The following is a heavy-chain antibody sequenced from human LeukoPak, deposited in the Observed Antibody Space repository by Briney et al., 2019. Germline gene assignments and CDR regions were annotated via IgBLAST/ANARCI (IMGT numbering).Heavy chain of an antibody. D-gene: IGHD6-6*01. CDR2: INHSGST. J-gene: IGHJ4*02. Sequence: SETLSLTCAVYGGSFSGYYWSWIRQPPGKGLEWIGEINHSGSTNYNPSLKSRVTISVDTSKNQFSLKLSSVTAADTAVYYCARRGVYGSSDYWGQGTLVTVSS. CDR1: GGSFSGYY. V-gene: IGHV4-34*01. CDR3: ARRGVYGSSDY.